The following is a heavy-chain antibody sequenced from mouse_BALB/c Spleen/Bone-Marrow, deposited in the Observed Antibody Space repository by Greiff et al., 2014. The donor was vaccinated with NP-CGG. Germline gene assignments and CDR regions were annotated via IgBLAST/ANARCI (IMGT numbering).Heavy chain of an antibody. CDR3: ASYVYGYYFDY. CDR2: IDPANGNT. Sequence: DVKLQESGAELVKPGASVKLSCTASGLNIKDTYMHWVKQRPEQGLEWIGRIDPANGNTKYDPKFQGKATITADTSSNTAYLQLSSLTSEDTAVYYCASYVYGYYFDYWGQGTTLTVSS. V-gene: IGHV14-3*02. CDR1: GLNIKDTY. D-gene: IGHD2-2*01. J-gene: IGHJ2*01.